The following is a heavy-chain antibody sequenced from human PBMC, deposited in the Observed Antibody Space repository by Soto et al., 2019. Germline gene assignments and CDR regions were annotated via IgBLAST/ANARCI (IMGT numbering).Heavy chain of an antibody. J-gene: IGHJ5*02. CDR1: GGSISSIDYF. D-gene: IGHD2-2*01. Sequence: SETLSLTCSVSGGSISSIDYFWSWIRQPPGKGLEWIGFIYHTGTTYYNPSLRSRVTISIDTSKSQFSMKLNSVTAADTAVYYCARVMAAMQNWLDPWGQGTLVTV. V-gene: IGHV4-30-4*01. CDR2: IYHTGTT. CDR3: ARVMAAMQNWLDP.